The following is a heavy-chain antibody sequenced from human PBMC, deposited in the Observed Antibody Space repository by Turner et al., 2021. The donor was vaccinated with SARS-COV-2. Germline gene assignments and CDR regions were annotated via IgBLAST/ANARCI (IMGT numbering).Heavy chain of an antibody. CDR3: ARVDGYYDSSGYYNDY. Sequence: QVQLVQSGAERKKHGSSVKVSCKASGGTFSSYAISWVRQAPGQGLEWMGGIIPIFGTTSYAQKFQGRVTMTEDESTNTAYMEQSSLRTEDTAVYYCARVDGYYDSSGYYNDYWGQGTLVTVSS. CDR2: IIPIFGTT. V-gene: IGHV1-69*01. J-gene: IGHJ4*02. D-gene: IGHD3-22*01. CDR1: GGTFSSYA.